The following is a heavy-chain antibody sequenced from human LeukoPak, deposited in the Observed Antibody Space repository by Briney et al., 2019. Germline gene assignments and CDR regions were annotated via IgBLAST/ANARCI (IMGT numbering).Heavy chain of an antibody. D-gene: IGHD2-15*01. J-gene: IGHJ4*02. V-gene: IGHV3-23*01. CDR1: GFTFSRYA. CDR3: AKDRWGSGGSGGGYY. CDR2: ISSGGCRT. Sequence: PGMPLRLSCAASGFTFSRYAIPWPREARGKGREWVSTISSGGCRTYYEDSVKGRFTGSRDNSKNTVYLQMSSVRAEDTAVYYCAKDRWGSGGSGGGYYWGQGTRVTVCS.